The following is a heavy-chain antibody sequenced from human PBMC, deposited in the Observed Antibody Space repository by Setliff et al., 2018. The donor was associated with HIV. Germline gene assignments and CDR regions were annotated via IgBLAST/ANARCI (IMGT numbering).Heavy chain of an antibody. D-gene: IGHD2-2*01. CDR1: GYTFTSYS. V-gene: IGHV1-46*01. J-gene: IGHJ4*02. CDR3: ATVAGVPYCRDTSCWGGYFDY. Sequence: ASVKVSCKASGYTFTSYSMHWVRQAPGQGLEWMGIINRSGGTTNYAQKFQGRVTMTRDTSTSTVYMEVSSLRSDDTAVYYCATVAGVPYCRDTSCWGGYFDYWGQGTLVTVSS. CDR2: INRSGGTT.